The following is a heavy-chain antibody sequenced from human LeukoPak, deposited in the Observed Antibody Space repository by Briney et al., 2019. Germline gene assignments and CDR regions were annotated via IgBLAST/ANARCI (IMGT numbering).Heavy chain of an antibody. CDR2: IYYSGST. V-gene: IGHV4-59*01. Sequence: GSLRLSCAASGFTFSDYYMSWIRQPPGKGLEWIGYIYYSGSTNYNPSLKSRVTISVDTSKNQFSLKLSSVTAADTAVYYCARSKSYYDSSGYDYWGQGTLVTVSS. CDR1: GFTFSDYY. D-gene: IGHD3-22*01. CDR3: ARSKSYYDSSGYDY. J-gene: IGHJ4*02.